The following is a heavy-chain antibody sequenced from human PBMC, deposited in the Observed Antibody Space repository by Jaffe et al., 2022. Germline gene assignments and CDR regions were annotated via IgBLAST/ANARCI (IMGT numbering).Heavy chain of an antibody. J-gene: IGHJ4*02. CDR3: ASYSYYYDSSGYYPFDY. V-gene: IGHV3-48*03. D-gene: IGHD3-22*01. CDR2: ISSSGSTI. CDR1: GFTFSSYE. Sequence: EVQLVESGGGLVQPGGSLRLSCAASGFTFSSYEMNWVRQAPGKGLEWVSYISSSGSTIYYADSVKGRFTISRDNAKNSLYLQMNSLRAEDTAVYYCASYSYYYDSSGYYPFDYWGQGTLVTVSS.